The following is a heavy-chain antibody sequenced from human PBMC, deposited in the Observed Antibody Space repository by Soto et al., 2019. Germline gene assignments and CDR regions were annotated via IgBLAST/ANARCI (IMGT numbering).Heavy chain of an antibody. CDR3: AKYILPTMPYFDY. J-gene: IGHJ4*02. D-gene: IGHD5-12*01. CDR1: GFSFSNYA. Sequence: EVQLLESGGGLVQPGGSLRLSCAASGFSFSNYAMTWVRQAPGKGLEWVSSITGSSGLTYYADSVTGRFTISRDNSKNTLYLQMNSLRAEDTAVYYCAKYILPTMPYFDYWGQGSLVTVSS. CDR2: ITGSSGLT. V-gene: IGHV3-23*01.